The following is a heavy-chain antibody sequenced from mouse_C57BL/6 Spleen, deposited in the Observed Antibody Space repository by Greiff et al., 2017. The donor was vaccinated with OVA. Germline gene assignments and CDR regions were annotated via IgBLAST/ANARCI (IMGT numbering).Heavy chain of an antibody. CDR2: ISSGSSTI. V-gene: IGHV5-17*01. Sequence: EVKLMESGGGLVKPGGSLKLSCAASGFTFSDYGMHWVRQATEKGLEWVAYISSGSSTIYYADTVKGRFTISRNNAKNTLFLQMTSLRSEDTAMYYCARPGYYGSSLYYAMDYWGQGTSVTVSS. J-gene: IGHJ4*01. CDR3: ARPGYYGSSLYYAMDY. CDR1: GFTFSDYG. D-gene: IGHD1-1*01.